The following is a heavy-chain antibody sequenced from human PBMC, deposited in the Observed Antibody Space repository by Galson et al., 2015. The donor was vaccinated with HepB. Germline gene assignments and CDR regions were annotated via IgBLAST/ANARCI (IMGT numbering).Heavy chain of an antibody. CDR2: ISAYDGNT. J-gene: IGHJ2*01. CDR1: GYTFTSYG. V-gene: IGHV1-18*04. Sequence: SVKVSCKASGYTFTSYGINWVRQAPGQGLEWMGWISAYDGNTNYAQRFRGRVTMTSATSTCTVYMELRSLRSDDTAVYYCVRDGGPIVGGQGSYWSFDLWGRGTLVTVSS. CDR3: VRDGGPIVGGQGSYWSFDL. D-gene: IGHD1-26*01.